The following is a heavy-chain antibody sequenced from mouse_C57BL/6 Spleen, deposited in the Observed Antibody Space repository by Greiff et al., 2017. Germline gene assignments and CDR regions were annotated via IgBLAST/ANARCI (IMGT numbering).Heavy chain of an antibody. CDR3: TSFLWLRPLYYAMDY. CDR2: ISSGGDYI. Sequence: EVHLVESGEGLVKPGGSLKLSCAASGFTFSSYAMSWVRQTPEKRLEWVAYISSGGDYIYYADTVKGRFTISRDNARNTLYLQMSSLKSEDTAMYYCTSFLWLRPLYYAMDYWGQGTSVTVSS. J-gene: IGHJ4*01. D-gene: IGHD2-2*01. V-gene: IGHV5-9-1*02. CDR1: GFTFSSYA.